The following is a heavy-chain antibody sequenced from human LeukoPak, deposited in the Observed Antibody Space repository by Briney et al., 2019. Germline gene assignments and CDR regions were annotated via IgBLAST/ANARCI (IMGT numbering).Heavy chain of an antibody. V-gene: IGHV3-23*01. CDR1: GFTFSSYG. CDR2: TSTRGGST. CDR3: AKARSSWGRYFDF. Sequence: GGSLRLSCAASGFTFSSYGMSWVRQAPGKGLEWISSTSTRGGSTFYADSVKGRFFISRDNSNNTLFLLMNSLRVDDTAVYYCAKARSSWGRYFDFWGRGTLVTVS. D-gene: IGHD3-16*01. J-gene: IGHJ4*02.